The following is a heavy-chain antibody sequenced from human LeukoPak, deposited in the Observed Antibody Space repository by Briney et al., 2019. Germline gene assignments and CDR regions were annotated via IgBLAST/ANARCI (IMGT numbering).Heavy chain of an antibody. CDR1: RGTFDSYG. Sequence: SVKVFCKAPRGTFDSYGISWVRQAPGQGLEWMGGVMAIFGRVKYGQKFQGRATITADASTSTAYMELSSLTSEDTGVYYCARGELGDRSGFSFFDYWGQGTLVTVSS. CDR2: VMAIFGRV. D-gene: IGHD3-22*01. V-gene: IGHV1-69*01. J-gene: IGHJ4*02. CDR3: ARGELGDRSGFSFFDY.